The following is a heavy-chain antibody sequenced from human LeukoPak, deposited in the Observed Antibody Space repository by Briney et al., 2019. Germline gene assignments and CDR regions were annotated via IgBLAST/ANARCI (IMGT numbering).Heavy chain of an antibody. Sequence: SETLSLTCAVYGGSFSGYHWSWIRQPPGKGLEWIGEINHSGSTNYNPSLKSRVTISVDTSKNQFSLKLSSVTAADTAVYYCAPLSSGTGWNWFDPWGQGTLVTVSS. CDR2: INHSGST. V-gene: IGHV4-34*01. CDR1: GGSFSGYH. J-gene: IGHJ5*02. CDR3: APLSSGTGWNWFDP. D-gene: IGHD6-19*01.